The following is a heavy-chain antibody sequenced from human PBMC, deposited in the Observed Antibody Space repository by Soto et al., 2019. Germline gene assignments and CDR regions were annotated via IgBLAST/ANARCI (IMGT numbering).Heavy chain of an antibody. Sequence: GSVKASCKASGYTFTSYGISWVGQPAGQGLEWMGWISAYNGNTNYAQKLQGRVTMTTDTSTSTAYMELRSLRSDDTAVYYCARESSSTLPYYRMDVWGQGTTVTVSS. J-gene: IGHJ6*02. CDR1: GYTFTSYG. V-gene: IGHV1-18*01. D-gene: IGHD2-2*01. CDR2: ISAYNGNT. CDR3: ARESSSTLPYYRMDV.